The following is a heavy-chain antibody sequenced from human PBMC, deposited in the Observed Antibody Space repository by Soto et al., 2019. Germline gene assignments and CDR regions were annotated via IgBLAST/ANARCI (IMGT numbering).Heavy chain of an antibody. CDR2: TNSDGSDT. D-gene: IGHD6-19*01. CDR3: ARDRGWSLFDY. CDR1: GFTFSSYW. V-gene: IGHV3-74*01. J-gene: IGHJ4*02. Sequence: GGSLRLSCAASGFTFSSYWRYWVRQAPGKGLVWVSRTNSDGSDTTYADSVKGRFTISRDNAKNTLYLQMNSLRAEDTAVYYCARDRGWSLFDYWGQGTLVTVSS.